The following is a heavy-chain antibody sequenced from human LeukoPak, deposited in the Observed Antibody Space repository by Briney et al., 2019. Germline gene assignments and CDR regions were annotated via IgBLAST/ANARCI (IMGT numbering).Heavy chain of an antibody. J-gene: IGHJ3*02. CDR3: ARVSCSGGSCYYIGAFDI. Sequence: SETLSLTCAVYGGSFSGYYWSWIRQPPGKGLEWIGEINHSGSTNYNPSLKSRVTISVDTSKNQFSLKLSSVTAADTAVYYCARVSCSGGSCYYIGAFDIWGQGTMVTVSS. D-gene: IGHD2-15*01. CDR1: GGSFSGYY. CDR2: INHSGST. V-gene: IGHV4-34*01.